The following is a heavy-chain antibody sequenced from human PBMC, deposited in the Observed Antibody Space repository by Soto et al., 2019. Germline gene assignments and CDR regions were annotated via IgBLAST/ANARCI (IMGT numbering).Heavy chain of an antibody. V-gene: IGHV1-18*01. CDR2: ISAYNGNT. D-gene: IGHD3-22*01. Sequence: GASVKVSCKASGYTFTSYGISWVRQAPGQGLEWMGWISAYNGNTNYAQKLQGRVTMTTDTSTSTAYMELRSLRSDDTAVYYCAKHYDSSVYYYFPDAFDYGGQGTLVTVPS. J-gene: IGHJ4*02. CDR1: GYTFTSYG. CDR3: AKHYDSSVYYYFPDAFDY.